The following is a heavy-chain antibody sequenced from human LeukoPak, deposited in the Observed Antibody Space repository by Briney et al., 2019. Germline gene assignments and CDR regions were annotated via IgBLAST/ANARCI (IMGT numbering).Heavy chain of an antibody. V-gene: IGHV3-9*01. CDR3: ARAPSSDDYGDYFDY. D-gene: IGHD4-17*01. CDR2: ISWNSGSI. J-gene: IGHJ4*02. CDR1: GFTFDDYA. Sequence: GGSLRLSCAASGFTFDDYAMHWVRQAPGKGLEWVSGISWNSGSIGYADSVKGRFTISRDNAKNSLYLQMNSLRAEDTALYYCARAPSSDDYGDYFDYWGQGTLVTVSS.